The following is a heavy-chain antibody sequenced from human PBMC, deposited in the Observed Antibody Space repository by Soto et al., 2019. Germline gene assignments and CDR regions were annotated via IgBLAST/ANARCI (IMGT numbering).Heavy chain of an antibody. CDR3: ARALKISSAWCFAF. Sequence: QVQLVQSGAEVRKSGSSVKVSCKATGGSFSTYAINWVRQAPGQGLEWMGMIIPIIGTANYSQTFQGRLTITADESTATAYMELHSLRPEDRAIYYCARALKISSAWCFAFWGQGTQVAVS. V-gene: IGHV1-69*18. CDR1: GGSFSTYA. CDR2: IIPIIGTA. D-gene: IGHD6-19*01. J-gene: IGHJ4*02.